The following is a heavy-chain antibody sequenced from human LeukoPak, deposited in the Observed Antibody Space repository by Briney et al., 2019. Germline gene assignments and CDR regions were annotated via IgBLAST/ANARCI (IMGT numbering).Heavy chain of an antibody. Sequence: PGGSLRLSCAASGFTFSDYWMHWVRQAPGKGPVWVSRINSDGTTTTYADSVKGRFTISRDNAKNTLYVQVTSLRDEDTAVYYCAKDREKYTSYSSWLPSWGQGTLVTVSS. CDR2: INSDGTTT. J-gene: IGHJ5*02. D-gene: IGHD6-6*01. V-gene: IGHV3-74*01. CDR1: GFTFSDYW. CDR3: AKDREKYTSYSSWLPS.